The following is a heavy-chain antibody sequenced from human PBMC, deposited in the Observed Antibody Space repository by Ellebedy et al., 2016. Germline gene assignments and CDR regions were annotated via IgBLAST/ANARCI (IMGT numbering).Heavy chain of an antibody. Sequence: GGSLRLSCAASGFTFSSYSMNWVRQAPGKGLEWVSSISSSSSYIYYADSVKGRFTISRDNAKNSLYLQMNSLRAEDTAVYYCARSGGENYYYGMDVWGQGTTVTVSS. CDR1: GFTFSSYS. V-gene: IGHV3-21*01. CDR3: ARSGGENYYYGMDV. J-gene: IGHJ6*02. CDR2: ISSSSSYI. D-gene: IGHD3-16*01.